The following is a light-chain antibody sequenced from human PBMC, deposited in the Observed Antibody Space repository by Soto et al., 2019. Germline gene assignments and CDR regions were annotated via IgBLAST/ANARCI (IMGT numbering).Light chain of an antibody. CDR1: QSVSSSY. J-gene: IGKJ1*01. V-gene: IGKV3-20*01. Sequence: EIVLTQSPGTPPLSPGERATLSCRASQSVSSSYLAWYQQKPGQAPRLLIYGASSRATGIPDRFSGSGSGTEFTLTISSLQSEDFTVYYCHQYNNWPEWTFGQGTKVDIK. CDR3: HQYNNWPEWT. CDR2: GAS.